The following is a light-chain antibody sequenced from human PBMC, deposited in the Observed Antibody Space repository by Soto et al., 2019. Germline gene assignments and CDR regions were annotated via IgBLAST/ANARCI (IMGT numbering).Light chain of an antibody. CDR1: QSVLYSSNNKNY. V-gene: IGKV4-1*01. CDR2: WAS. Sequence: DIVMTQSPDSLTVSLGERATINCKSSQSVLYSSNNKNYLAWYQQKPGQPPKLLIYWASTRESGVPDRFSGSGSGTDFTLTISSLQAEDAAVYYGQQYYSSPLTFGGGTKVEVK. J-gene: IGKJ4*01. CDR3: QQYYSSPLT.